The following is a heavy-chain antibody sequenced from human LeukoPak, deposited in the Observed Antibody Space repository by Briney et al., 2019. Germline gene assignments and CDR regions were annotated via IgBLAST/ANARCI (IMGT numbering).Heavy chain of an antibody. CDR1: GYSISRGYY. Sequence: SETLSLTCNVSGYSISRGYYWGWIRQPPGKGLEWIGSVHHTGSTYYNPSLRSRVSISVDKSTNHISLEVTSVAAADTAVYYCARFGYGSGSYYNWFDPWGQGTLVTVSS. V-gene: IGHV4-38-2*02. J-gene: IGHJ5*02. CDR3: ARFGYGSGSYYNWFDP. CDR2: VHHTGST. D-gene: IGHD3-10*01.